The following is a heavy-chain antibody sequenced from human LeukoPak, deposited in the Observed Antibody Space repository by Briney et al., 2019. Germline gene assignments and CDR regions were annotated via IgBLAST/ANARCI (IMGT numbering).Heavy chain of an antibody. Sequence: GESLKISCQGSGYSFTSYWIGWVRQMPGKGLEWMGIIYPGDSDTRYSPSFQGQVTISADKSISAAYLQWSSLKASDTAMYYCARHAEGSSWYTLFDYWGQGTLVTVSS. CDR2: IYPGDSDT. V-gene: IGHV5-51*01. J-gene: IGHJ4*02. CDR1: GYSFTSYW. D-gene: IGHD6-13*01. CDR3: ARHAEGSSWYTLFDY.